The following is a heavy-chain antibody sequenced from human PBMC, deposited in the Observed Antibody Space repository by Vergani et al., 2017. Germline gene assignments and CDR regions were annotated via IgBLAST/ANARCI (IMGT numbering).Heavy chain of an antibody. J-gene: IGHJ6*02. Sequence: QVQLVQSGAEVKKPGASVKVSCKASGYTFTSYGISWVRQAPGQGLEWMGWISAYNGNTNYAQKLQGRVTMTTDTSTSTAYMELRSLRSDDTAVYYCATPGITMVRTHGDYYYGMDVWGQGTTVTVSS. D-gene: IGHD3-10*01. CDR1: GYTFTSYG. V-gene: IGHV1-18*01. CDR2: ISAYNGNT. CDR3: ATPGITMVRTHGDYYYGMDV.